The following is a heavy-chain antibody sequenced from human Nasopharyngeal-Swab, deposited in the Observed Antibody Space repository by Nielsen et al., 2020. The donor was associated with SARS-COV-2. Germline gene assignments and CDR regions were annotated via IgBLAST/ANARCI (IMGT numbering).Heavy chain of an antibody. D-gene: IGHD6-25*01. CDR3: ARDVAGGGSA. CDR2: TDENGRRT. J-gene: IGHJ5*02. CDR1: GFSFSCYW. V-gene: IGHV3-74*01. Sequence: GGSLRLSCAASGFSFSCYWMHWVRQAPGQGLVWVSRTDENGRRTDYADSVKGRFTISRDNAENTLYLQMNSLRVEDTGLYYCARDVAGGGSAWGLGTLVTVSS.